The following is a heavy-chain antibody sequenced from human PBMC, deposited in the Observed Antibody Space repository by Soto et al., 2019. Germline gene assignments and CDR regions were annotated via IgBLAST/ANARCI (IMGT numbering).Heavy chain of an antibody. CDR2: IYYSGST. V-gene: IGHV4-59*01. CDR3: ARALSYWYFDL. Sequence: SETLSLTCTVSGGSISSYCWSWIRQPPGKGLEWIGYIYYSGSTNYNPSLKSRVTISVDTSKNQFSLKLSSVTAADTAVYYCARALSYWYFDLWGRGTLVTVSS. CDR1: GGSISSYC. J-gene: IGHJ2*01.